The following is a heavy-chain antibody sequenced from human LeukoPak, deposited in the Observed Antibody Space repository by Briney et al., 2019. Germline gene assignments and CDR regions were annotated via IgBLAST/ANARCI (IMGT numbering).Heavy chain of an antibody. J-gene: IGHJ4*02. CDR3: AKDPRRYSRTGGYFDY. V-gene: IGHV3-30*18. Sequence: PGGSLRLSCAASGFTFSNYGMHWVRQAPGRGLEWVSFISHDGSNKYYADSVKGRFTISRDNSKNTLYLQMISLRTEDTAVYYCAKDPRRYSRTGGYFDYWGQGTLVTVSS. CDR1: GFTFSNYG. D-gene: IGHD6-13*01. CDR2: ISHDGSNK.